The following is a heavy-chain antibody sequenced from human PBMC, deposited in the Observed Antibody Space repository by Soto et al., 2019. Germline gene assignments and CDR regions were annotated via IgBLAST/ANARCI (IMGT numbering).Heavy chain of an antibody. CDR1: GYSFNSFA. CDR2: INPGNGNT. V-gene: IGHV1-3*01. D-gene: IGHD3-3*02. Sequence: ASVKVSCKASGYSFNSFAVHWVRQAPGQRPEWMGWINPGNGNTKYSEKFQGRLTITGDTAASTVYMELDSLRSEDTGIYYCARDRIWFDYWGQGTLVTVSS. J-gene: IGHJ4*02. CDR3: ARDRIWFDY.